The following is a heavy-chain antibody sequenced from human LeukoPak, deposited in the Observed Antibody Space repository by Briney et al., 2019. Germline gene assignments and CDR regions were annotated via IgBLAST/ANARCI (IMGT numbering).Heavy chain of an antibody. V-gene: IGHV3-7*01. D-gene: IGHD3-16*01. Sequence: GGSLRLSCAASGFTFSNSWMSWVLQAPGKGLEWVAYIKQAGNEKSYVDSVRGRFTISRDNAKSSLFLQMNSLRVEDTAVYYCTSSNDRDYWGQGTLVTVSS. J-gene: IGHJ4*02. CDR1: GFTFSNSW. CDR2: IKQAGNEK. CDR3: TSSNDRDY.